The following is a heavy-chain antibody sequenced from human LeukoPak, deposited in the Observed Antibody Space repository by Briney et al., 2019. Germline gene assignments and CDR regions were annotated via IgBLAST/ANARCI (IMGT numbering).Heavy chain of an antibody. CDR2: INPNSGGT. D-gene: IGHD4-17*01. CDR3: ARDPNLRYDWFDP. J-gene: IGHJ5*02. CDR1: GYTFTGYY. V-gene: IGHV1-2*02. Sequence: GASVKVSCKASGYTFTGYYMHWVRQASGQGLEWMGWINPNSGGTNYAQKFQGRVTMTRDTSISTAYMELSRLRSDDTAVYYCARDPNLRYDWFDPWGQGTLVTVSS.